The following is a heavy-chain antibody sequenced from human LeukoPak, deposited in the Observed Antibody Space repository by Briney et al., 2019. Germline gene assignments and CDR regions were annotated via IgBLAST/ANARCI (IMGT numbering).Heavy chain of an antibody. Sequence: SETLSLTCTVSGGSISSNFWSWIRQPPGKGLEWIGYIYYSGTTSYNASLKSRVTMSVDTSKNQFPLNLNSVTAADTAVYYCARGLRVGNTGYYFDYWGQGTLVTVSS. CDR3: ARGLRVGNTGYYFDY. CDR1: GGSISSNF. J-gene: IGHJ4*02. CDR2: IYYSGTT. D-gene: IGHD1-26*01. V-gene: IGHV4-59*01.